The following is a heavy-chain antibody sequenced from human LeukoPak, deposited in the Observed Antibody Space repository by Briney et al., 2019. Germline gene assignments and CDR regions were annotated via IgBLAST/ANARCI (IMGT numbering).Heavy chain of an antibody. CDR2: ISGSGGST. V-gene: IGHV3-23*01. CDR3: AKPVLGTFGVVITLYDFDY. D-gene: IGHD3-3*01. CDR1: GFTCSSDA. Sequence: GGSLRLSCAASGFTCSSDAMGWVRQAPGKGLEWVSAISGSGGSTYYADSVKGRFTISRDNSKNTLYLQMNSLRAEDTAVYYCAKPVLGTFGVVITLYDFDYWGQGTLVTVSS. J-gene: IGHJ4*02.